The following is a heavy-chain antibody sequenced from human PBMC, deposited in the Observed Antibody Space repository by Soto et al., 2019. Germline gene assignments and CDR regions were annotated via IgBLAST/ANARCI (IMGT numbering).Heavy chain of an antibody. CDR3: TGARGDY. V-gene: IGHV3-15*01. CDR1: GFTFSNPW. D-gene: IGHD1-26*01. J-gene: IGHJ4*02. Sequence: EVQLVESGGGLVKPGGSLRLSCAGSGFTFSNPWMNWVRQAPGKGLEWVGRIKGKTNGGTTDYEAPVKGRFTISRDDSKNTLYLLMNSVRTQDTAVYYCTGARGDYWGQGTLVTVSS. CDR2: IKGKTNGGTT.